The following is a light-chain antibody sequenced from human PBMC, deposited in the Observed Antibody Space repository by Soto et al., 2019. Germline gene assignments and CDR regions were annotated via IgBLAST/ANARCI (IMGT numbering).Light chain of an antibody. V-gene: IGKV1-39*01. CDR1: QSIDNF. Sequence: DIPMTQSPSSLSASVGYRFIITSRASQSIDNFLNWYQQKSGKAPKLLIYVASTLQSGVPSRFSGSGSGTDFTLTISSLQPEDFATYYCQQSYTNPRTFGLGTKVDIK. CDR3: QQSYTNPRT. J-gene: IGKJ1*01. CDR2: VAS.